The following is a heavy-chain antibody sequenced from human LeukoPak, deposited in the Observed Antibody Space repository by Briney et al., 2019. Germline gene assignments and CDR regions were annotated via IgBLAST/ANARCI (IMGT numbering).Heavy chain of an antibody. D-gene: IGHD3-10*01. CDR2: ISGSGDRT. CDR3: AKDRMVRGVVITPFDY. J-gene: IGHJ4*02. CDR1: GFTFTNAW. V-gene: IGHV3-23*01. Sequence: GGSLRLSCAASGFTFTNAWMSWVRQAPGKGLEWVSDISGSGDRTHYADSVKGRFTISRDNSKNTLYLQMNSLRAEDTAIYYCAKDRMVRGVVITPFDYWGQGTLVTVSS.